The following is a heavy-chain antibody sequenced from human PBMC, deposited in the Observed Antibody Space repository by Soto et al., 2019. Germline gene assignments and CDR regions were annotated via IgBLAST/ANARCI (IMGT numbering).Heavy chain of an antibody. V-gene: IGHV3-7*01. CDR2: IKQDGSET. CDR3: ARVDDSAWYTRDY. CDR1: GFTFGSYW. D-gene: IGHD6-19*01. Sequence: CGSLSLSCGASGFTFGSYWMNWVRQAPGKGLEWVANIKQDGSETSYVDSVKGRFTISRDNAKSSLYLQMDSLRAEDTAVYYCARVDDSAWYTRDYWGQGTLVTVSS. J-gene: IGHJ4*02.